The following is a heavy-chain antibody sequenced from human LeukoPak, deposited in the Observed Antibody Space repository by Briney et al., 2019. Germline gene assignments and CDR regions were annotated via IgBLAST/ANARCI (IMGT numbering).Heavy chain of an antibody. J-gene: IGHJ4*02. Sequence: ASVKVSCKASGGTFSSYTISWVRQAPGQGLEWMGRIIPILGIANYAQKFQGRVTITADKSTSTAYMELSSLRSEDTAVYYCARAPLPDQVGAPRAWTDYWGQGTLVTVSS. CDR3: ARAPLPDQVGAPRAWTDY. V-gene: IGHV1-69*02. CDR2: IIPILGIA. D-gene: IGHD1-26*01. CDR1: GGTFSSYT.